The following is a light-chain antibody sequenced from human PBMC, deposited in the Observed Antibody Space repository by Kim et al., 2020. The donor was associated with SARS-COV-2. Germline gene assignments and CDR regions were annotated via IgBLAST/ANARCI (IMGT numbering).Light chain of an antibody. CDR1: SLRSYY. CDR2: GKN. CDR3: NCRGRSGDHLV. V-gene: IGLV3-19*01. J-gene: IGLJ2*01. Sequence: SSELTQDPAVSVALGQTVRITCQGDSLRSYYASWYQQKPGQAPVLVVYGKNNRPSGIPDRFSGSSSGDTTSLTITGAQAEDEADYYCNCRGRSGDHLVFGGGTKLTVL.